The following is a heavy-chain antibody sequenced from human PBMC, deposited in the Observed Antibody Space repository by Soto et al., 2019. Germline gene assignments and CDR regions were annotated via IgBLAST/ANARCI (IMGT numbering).Heavy chain of an antibody. CDR1: GFTFSSHA. V-gene: IGHV3-23*01. Sequence: GGSLRLSCAASGFTFSSHAMTWVRQAPGEGLEWVSAINTNGGSTYYADSVKGRFTISRDNSKNTLYLQMSSLRVEDTAVYHCARVDSPTIRPGMDVWGQGTTVTVSS. J-gene: IGHJ6*02. CDR2: INTNGGST. CDR3: ARVDSPTIRPGMDV. D-gene: IGHD3-22*01.